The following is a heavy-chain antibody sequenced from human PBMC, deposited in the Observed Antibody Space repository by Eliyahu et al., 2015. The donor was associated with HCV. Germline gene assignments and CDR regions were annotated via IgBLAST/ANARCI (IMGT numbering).Heavy chain of an antibody. V-gene: IGHV4-30-2*01. Sequence: QLQLQESGSGLVKPSQTLSLTCAVXGGSISSGGYSWSWIRQPPGKGLEWIGYIYHSGSTYYNPSLKSRVTISVDRSKNQFSLKLSSVTAADTAVYYCARDRRGKGGYSWFDPWGQGTLVTVSS. D-gene: IGHD3-10*01. CDR1: GGSISSGGYS. CDR3: ARDRRGKGGYSWFDP. CDR2: IYHSGST. J-gene: IGHJ5*02.